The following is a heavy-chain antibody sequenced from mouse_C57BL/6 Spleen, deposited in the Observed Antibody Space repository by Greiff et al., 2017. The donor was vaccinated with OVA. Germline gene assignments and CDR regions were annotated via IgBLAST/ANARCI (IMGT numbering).Heavy chain of an antibody. CDR1: GFTFSSYT. CDR3: ARRETVVGFDY. J-gene: IGHJ2*01. CDR2: ISGGGGNT. V-gene: IGHV5-9*01. D-gene: IGHD1-1*01. Sequence: EVKLMESGGGLVKPGGSLKLSCAASGFTFSSYTMSWVRQTPEKRLEWVATISGGGGNTYYPDSVKGRVTISRDNAKNTLFLQKSSLMSEDAALDYCARRETVVGFDYWGQGTTLTVSS.